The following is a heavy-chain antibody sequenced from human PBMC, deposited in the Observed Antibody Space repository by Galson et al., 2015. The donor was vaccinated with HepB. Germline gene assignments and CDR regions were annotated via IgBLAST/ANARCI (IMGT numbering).Heavy chain of an antibody. CDR1: GMTFSAYS. Sequence: SLRLSCAGSGMTFSAYSMNWVRQAPGKGLEWISYINSRSDKTYYAGSVRGRFTISRNNAANYVYLEMSSLRVEDTGIYYCARDLGSGRFPWDYHYGMDVWGQGTAVSVSS. V-gene: IGHV3-11*05. CDR2: INSRSDKT. CDR3: ARDLGSGRFPWDYHYGMDV. J-gene: IGHJ6*02. D-gene: IGHD1-26*01.